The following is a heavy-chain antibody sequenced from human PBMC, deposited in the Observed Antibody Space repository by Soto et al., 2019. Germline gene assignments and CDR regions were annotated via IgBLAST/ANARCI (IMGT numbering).Heavy chain of an antibody. CDR1: GFTVSSNY. Sequence: HPGGSLRLSCAASGFTVSSNYMSWVRQAPGKGLEWVSVIYSGGSTYYADSVKGRFTISRDNSKNTLYLQMNSLRAEDTAVYYCASHHAAAAGAYYYYGMDVWGQGTTVTVSS. CDR3: ASHHAAAAGAYYYYGMDV. V-gene: IGHV3-66*04. J-gene: IGHJ6*02. D-gene: IGHD6-13*01. CDR2: IYSGGST.